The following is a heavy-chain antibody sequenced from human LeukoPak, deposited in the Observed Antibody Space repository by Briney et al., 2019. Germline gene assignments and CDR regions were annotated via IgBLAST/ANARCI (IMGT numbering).Heavy chain of an antibody. CDR1: GFTFRSYS. Sequence: GGSLRLSCAVSGFTFRSYSMNWVRQAPGKGLEWVSYISSSSTTIYYADSVKGRFTVSRDNSKNTLYLQMNSLRAEDTAVYYCARRRGYSYGVLDYWGQGTLVTVSS. J-gene: IGHJ4*02. D-gene: IGHD5-18*01. CDR2: ISSSSTTI. V-gene: IGHV3-48*01. CDR3: ARRRGYSYGVLDY.